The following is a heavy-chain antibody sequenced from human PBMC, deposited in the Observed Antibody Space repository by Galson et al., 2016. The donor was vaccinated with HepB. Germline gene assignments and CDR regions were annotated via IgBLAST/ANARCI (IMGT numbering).Heavy chain of an antibody. V-gene: IGHV3-23*01. D-gene: IGHD6-19*01. CDR2: ICGRCGDM. CDR1: GFTFDKYG. CDR3: AIDPSQWHDLLFGN. J-gene: IGHJ4*02. Sequence: SLRLSCAASGFTFDKYGMTWFRQAPGKGLEWVSTICGRCGDMDYADSVKGRFTSSRDASTNTLYLHMNSLRVEDTAIYYCAIDPSQWHDLLFGNWAQGTLVTVSA.